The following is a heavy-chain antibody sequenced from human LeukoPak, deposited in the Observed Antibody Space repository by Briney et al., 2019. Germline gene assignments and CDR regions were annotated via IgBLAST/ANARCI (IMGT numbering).Heavy chain of an antibody. CDR2: FYPEDGGT. J-gene: IGHJ6*02. CDR1: GYTLTELS. Sequence: ASVKLSCKVSGYTLTELSMHWVRQAPGKGLEWMGGFYPEDGGTNYAQKFQSRVTMTEDTSTDPAYMELSSLRSEDTAVYYCATAFKLELSYYYYGMAVWGQGHTVTVSS. V-gene: IGHV1-24*01. D-gene: IGHD1-7*01. CDR3: ATAFKLELSYYYYGMAV.